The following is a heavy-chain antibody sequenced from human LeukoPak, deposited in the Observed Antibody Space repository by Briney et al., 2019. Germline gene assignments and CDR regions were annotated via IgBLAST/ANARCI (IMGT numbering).Heavy chain of an antibody. CDR1: GGSTSSSSYY. D-gene: IGHD1-26*01. V-gene: IGHV4-39*01. Sequence: SETLSLTCTVSGGSTSSSSYYWGWIRQPPGKGLEWIGSIYYSGSTYYNPSLKSRVTISVDTSKNQLSLKLSSLTAADTAVYYCARHEYSGSYYGLSWFDPWGQGTLVTVSS. CDR3: ARHEYSGSYYGLSWFDP. CDR2: IYYSGST. J-gene: IGHJ5*02.